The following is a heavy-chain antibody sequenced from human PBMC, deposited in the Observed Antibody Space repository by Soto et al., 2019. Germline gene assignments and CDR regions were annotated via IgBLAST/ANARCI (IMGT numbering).Heavy chain of an antibody. J-gene: IGHJ4*02. V-gene: IGHV3-33*01. CDR2: IWYDGSNK. D-gene: IGHD6-19*01. CDR3: ARTNSSGFYFDS. CDR1: GFTFSSYG. Sequence: GGSLRLSCAASGFTFSSYGMHWVRQAPGKGLEWVAVIWYDGSNKYYADSVKGRFTISRDNSKNTLYLQMNSLRAEDTAVYYCARTNSSGFYFDSWGQGTLVPVSS.